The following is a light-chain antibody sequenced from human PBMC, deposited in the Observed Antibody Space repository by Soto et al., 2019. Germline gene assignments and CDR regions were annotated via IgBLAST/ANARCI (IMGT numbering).Light chain of an antibody. CDR2: DGS. CDR1: QSVSYL. V-gene: IGKV1-5*01. Sequence: DIHLTQSPSTLSTSVGARVTITCRASQSVSYLLAWYQQKPGKAPNLLIYDGSTLASGVPPRFSGGGFGTEFTLNISSLQPDDSAMYYCQHYNTYSKAFGPGTRVEIK. CDR3: QHYNTYSKA. J-gene: IGKJ3*01.